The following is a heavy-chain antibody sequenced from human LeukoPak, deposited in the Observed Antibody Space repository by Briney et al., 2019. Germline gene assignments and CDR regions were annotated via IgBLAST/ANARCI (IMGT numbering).Heavy chain of an antibody. CDR3: ARAPPNYYDSSGYYTDAFDI. D-gene: IGHD3-22*01. Sequence: GGSLRLSCAASGFTFSSYSMNWVRQAPGKGLEWVSSISSSSSYIYYADSVKGRFTISRDNAKNSLYLQMNSLRAEDTAVYYCARAPPNYYDSSGYYTDAFDIWGQGTMVTVSS. J-gene: IGHJ3*02. CDR2: ISSSSSYI. V-gene: IGHV3-21*01. CDR1: GFTFSSYS.